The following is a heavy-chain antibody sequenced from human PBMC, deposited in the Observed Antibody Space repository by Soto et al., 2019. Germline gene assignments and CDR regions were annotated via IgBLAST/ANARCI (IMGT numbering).Heavy chain of an antibody. D-gene: IGHD3-10*01. CDR1: GFTFSSYA. CDR2: ISGSGGST. J-gene: IGHJ6*02. CDR3: AKGLGVTMVRGVPGYYGMEV. Sequence: EVQLLESGGGLVQPGGSLRLSCAASGFTFSSYAMSWVRQAPGKGLEWVSAISGSGGSTYYADSVKGRFTISRDNSKNTLYLQMNSLRAGDTAVYYCAKGLGVTMVRGVPGYYGMEVWGQGTTVTVSS. V-gene: IGHV3-23*01.